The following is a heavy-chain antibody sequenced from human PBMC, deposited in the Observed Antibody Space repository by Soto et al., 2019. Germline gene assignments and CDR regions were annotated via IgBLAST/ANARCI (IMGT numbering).Heavy chain of an antibody. V-gene: IGHV1-18*01. D-gene: IGHD1-1*01. Sequence: QVHLVQSGAEVKKPGASVKVSGKGSGYAFTTYGITWVRQAPGQGLEWMGWISAHNGNTNYAQKLQGRVTVTRDTSTSKAYMELRSLRSDDTAVYYCARGRYGDYWGQGARVTVSS. CDR3: ARGRYGDY. CDR1: GYAFTTYG. CDR2: ISAHNGNT. J-gene: IGHJ4*02.